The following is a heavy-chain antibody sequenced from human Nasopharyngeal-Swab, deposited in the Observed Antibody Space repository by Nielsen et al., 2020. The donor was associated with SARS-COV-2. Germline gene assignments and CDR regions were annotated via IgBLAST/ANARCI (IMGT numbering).Heavy chain of an antibody. D-gene: IGHD2-15*01. CDR1: GFTVSSNY. Sequence: GESLKISCAASGFTVSSNYMSWVRQAPGKGLEWVSVIYSGGSTYYADSVKGRFTISREDAKNSFFLQMNSLRAEDTAVYYCTRGLHGIDYWGQGTLVTVSS. V-gene: IGHV3-53*01. CDR3: TRGLHGIDY. CDR2: IYSGGST. J-gene: IGHJ4*02.